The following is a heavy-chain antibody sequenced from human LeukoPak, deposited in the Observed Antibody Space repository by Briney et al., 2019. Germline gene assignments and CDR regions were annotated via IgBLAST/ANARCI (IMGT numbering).Heavy chain of an antibody. CDR1: GYTFTSYD. J-gene: IGHJ6*03. CDR2: IIPIFGTA. CDR3: ARGPEYSSSFVHVAADYYYMDV. Sequence: GASVKVSCKASGYTFTSYDINWVRQATGQGLEWMGGIIPIFGTANYAQKFQGRVTITTDESTSTAYMELSSLRSEDTAVYYCARGPEYSSSFVHVAADYYYMDVWGKGTTVTVSS. V-gene: IGHV1-69*05. D-gene: IGHD6-6*01.